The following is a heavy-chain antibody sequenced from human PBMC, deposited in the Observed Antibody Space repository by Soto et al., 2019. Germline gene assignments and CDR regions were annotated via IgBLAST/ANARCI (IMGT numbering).Heavy chain of an antibody. V-gene: IGHV3-7*05. D-gene: IGHD2-15*01. CDR1: GFTFSDFW. CDR2: IKEDGSEP. Sequence: EVQLVESGGNLVQPGGSLRLSCAASGFTFSDFWMSWVRRAPGRGLEWVANIKEDGSEPYYVDSVEGRFTISRDNAKKSLYLQMNSLRAEDTALYYCARGGSHSSDSWGQGALVTVSS. CDR3: ARGGSHSSDS. J-gene: IGHJ4*02.